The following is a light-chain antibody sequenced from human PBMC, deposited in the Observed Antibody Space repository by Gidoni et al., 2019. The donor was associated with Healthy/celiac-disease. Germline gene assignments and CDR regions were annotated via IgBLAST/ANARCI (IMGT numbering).Light chain of an antibody. Sequence: DIQMTQSPSSLSASVGDRVTITCRASQRISSYLNWYQQKPGKAPKLLIYAASSLQSGVPSRFSGSGSGTDFTLTISSLQPEDFATYYCQQSYSTPRTFXGXTKVEIK. CDR3: QQSYSTPRT. CDR1: QRISSY. CDR2: AAS. J-gene: IGKJ4*01. V-gene: IGKV1-39*01.